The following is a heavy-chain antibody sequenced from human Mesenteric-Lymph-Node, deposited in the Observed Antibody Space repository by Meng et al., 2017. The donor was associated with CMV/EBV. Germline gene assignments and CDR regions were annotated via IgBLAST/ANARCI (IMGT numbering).Heavy chain of an antibody. V-gene: IGHV3-23*01. CDR3: ARDLVTLVRGVIVTDYYHYGMDG. Sequence: GGSLRLSCAASGFTFSNYAMSWVRQAPGKGLEWVSAISGGEATTYYADSVKGRFTISRDNSKNTLYLQMNSLGAEDTAVYYCARDLVTLVRGVIVTDYYHYGMDGWGQGTTVTVSS. CDR2: ISGGEATT. D-gene: IGHD3-10*01. CDR1: GFTFSNYA. J-gene: IGHJ6*02.